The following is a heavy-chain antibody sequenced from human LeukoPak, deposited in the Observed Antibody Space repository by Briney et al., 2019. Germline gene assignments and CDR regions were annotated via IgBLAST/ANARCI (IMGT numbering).Heavy chain of an antibody. CDR2: ISSSSSTI. CDR1: GFIFSTYS. CDR3: ARDYDSKRHIDAFGI. D-gene: IGHD3-10*01. Sequence: PGGSLRLSCTASGFIFSTYSMNWVRQAPGKGLEWVSDISSSSSTIYYRDSVKGRFTISRDNAKSSLYLQMNSLRAEDTAVYYCARDYDSKRHIDAFGIWGQGTMVTVSS. J-gene: IGHJ3*02. V-gene: IGHV3-48*04.